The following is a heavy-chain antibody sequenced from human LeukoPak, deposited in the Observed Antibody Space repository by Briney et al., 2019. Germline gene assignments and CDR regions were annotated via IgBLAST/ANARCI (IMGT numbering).Heavy chain of an antibody. CDR3: ARSDVVVIPAAPEAFDI. J-gene: IGHJ3*02. V-gene: IGHV5-51*01. Sequence: GESLKISCQASGYTFSDLWIGWVRQMPGKGLEWMGIIYPGDSDTRYSPSFQGQVTISADTSISTAYLRWGSLKASDTAMYYCARSDVVVIPAAPEAFDIWGQGTMVTVSS. CDR2: IYPGDSDT. D-gene: IGHD2-2*01. CDR1: GYTFSDLW.